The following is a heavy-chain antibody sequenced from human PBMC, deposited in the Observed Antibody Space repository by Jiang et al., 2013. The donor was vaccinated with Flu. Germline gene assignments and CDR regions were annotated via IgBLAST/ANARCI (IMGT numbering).Heavy chain of an antibody. CDR2: IYYTGST. V-gene: IGHV4-39*07. CDR1: GGSISSSSYY. CDR3: ARLGEGIDY. J-gene: IGHJ4*02. Sequence: LLKPSETLSLSCTVSGGSISSSSYYWGWIRQPPGKGLEWIGSIYYTGSTSYNPSLKSRVTMSIDTSKKQFSLKVNSVTAADTAVYYCARLGEGIDYWGQGTLVTVSS.